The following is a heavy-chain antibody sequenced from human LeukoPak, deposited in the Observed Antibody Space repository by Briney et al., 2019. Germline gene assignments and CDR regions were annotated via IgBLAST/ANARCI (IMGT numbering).Heavy chain of an antibody. D-gene: IGHD6-13*01. CDR2: MYHSGST. V-gene: IGHV4-39*07. Sequence: SETLSLTCTVSGGSISSSSYYWGWIRQPPGKGLEWIESMYHSGSTYYNPSLKSRVTMSVDTSKNQFSLKLSSVTAADTAVYYCARGRGQQLGNFDYWGQGTLVTVSS. CDR1: GGSISSSSYY. CDR3: ARGRGQQLGNFDY. J-gene: IGHJ4*02.